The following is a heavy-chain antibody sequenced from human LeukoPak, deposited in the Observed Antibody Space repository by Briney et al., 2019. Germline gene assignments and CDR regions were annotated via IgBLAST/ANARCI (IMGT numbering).Heavy chain of an antibody. J-gene: IGHJ4*02. Sequence: GGSLRLSCAASGFTFSGYAIHWVRQAPGKGLEWVAVISSDGRDKHHADSVRGRFTISRDNSKNTLYLQTNSLRAEDTAVYYCARDLRRFAAYYFDYWGQGTLVTVSS. CDR1: GFTFSGYA. V-gene: IGHV3-30*03. CDR3: ARDLRRFAAYYFDY. CDR2: ISSDGRDK. D-gene: IGHD5/OR15-5a*01.